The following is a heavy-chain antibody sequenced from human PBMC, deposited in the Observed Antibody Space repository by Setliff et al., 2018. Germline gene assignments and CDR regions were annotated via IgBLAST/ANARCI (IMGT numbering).Heavy chain of an antibody. J-gene: IGHJ4*02. D-gene: IGHD2-2*01. CDR1: GFTFSTHA. CDR3: ARGGRYCSSTSCSLFDY. V-gene: IGHV3-30*02. CDR2: IWSDGINK. Sequence: GGSLRLSCGASGFTFSTHAMHWVCQAPGKGLEWVAMIWSDGINKFYGGPVKGRFIVSRDNSKNTVFLQMNSLRAEDTAVYYCARGGRYCSSTSCSLFDYWGQGTLVTVSS.